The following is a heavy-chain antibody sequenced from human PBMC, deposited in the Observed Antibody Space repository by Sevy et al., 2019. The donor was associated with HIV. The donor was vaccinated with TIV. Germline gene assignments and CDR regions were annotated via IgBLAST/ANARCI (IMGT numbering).Heavy chain of an antibody. J-gene: IGHJ3*02. CDR2: ISYDGSNK. CDR1: GFTFSSYA. D-gene: IGHD3-10*01. Sequence: GESLKIPCAASGFTFSSYAMHWVRQAPGKGLEWVAVISYDGSNKYYADSAKGRFTISRDNSRNTLYLQMSSLRAEDTAVYYCARDSYYYGSGSRDAFDIWGQGTMVTVSS. V-gene: IGHV3-30-3*01. CDR3: ARDSYYYGSGSRDAFDI.